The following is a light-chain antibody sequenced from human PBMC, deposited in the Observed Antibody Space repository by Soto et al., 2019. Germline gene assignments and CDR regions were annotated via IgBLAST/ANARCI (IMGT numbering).Light chain of an antibody. CDR3: QSYASSLGGLV. V-gene: IGLV1-40*01. CDR2: GNS. J-gene: IGLJ1*01. Sequence: QSVLTQPPSVSGAPGQRVTISCTGSSSNIGAGYDVHWYQQLPGTAPKLLIYGNSNRPSGVPDRFSGSKSGTSASLAITGFQAEDEADYYSQSYASSLGGLVFGTGTKLTVL. CDR1: SSNIGAGYD.